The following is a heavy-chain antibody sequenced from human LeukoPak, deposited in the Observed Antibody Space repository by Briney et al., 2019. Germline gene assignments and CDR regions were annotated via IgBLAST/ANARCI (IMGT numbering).Heavy chain of an antibody. V-gene: IGHV3-30*18. CDR1: GFTFSSYG. CDR3: AKDRLGTLDAFDI. D-gene: IGHD3-9*01. J-gene: IGHJ3*02. CDR2: ISYDGNNK. Sequence: GSLSLSCAASGFTFSSYGMHWVRPAPGKGLEWMAVISYDGNNKYYADSVKGRFTISRDNSKNTLYLQIDSLRAEDTAVYYCAKDRLGTLDAFDIWGQGTMVTVSS.